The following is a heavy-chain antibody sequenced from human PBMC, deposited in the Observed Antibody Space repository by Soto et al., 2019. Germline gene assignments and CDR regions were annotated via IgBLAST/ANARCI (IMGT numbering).Heavy chain of an antibody. J-gene: IGHJ6*02. V-gene: IGHV4-31*03. Sequence: TLSLTCTVSDASISSGGYSWSCLRRQPGKGLEWIGYIYYSGSTYYNPSLKSRVTISVDTSKNQFSLKLSSVTAADTAVYYCARESPRDPYYYYGMDVWGQGTTVTVSS. CDR1: DASISSGGYS. CDR2: IYYSGST. CDR3: ARESPRDPYYYYGMDV.